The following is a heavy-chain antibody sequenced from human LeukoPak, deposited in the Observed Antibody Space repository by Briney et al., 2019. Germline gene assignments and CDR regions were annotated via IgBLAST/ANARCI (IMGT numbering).Heavy chain of an antibody. CDR1: GYTFTSYG. CDR3: ARGYCSGGSCSSFDY. J-gene: IGHJ4*02. CDR2: ISAYIGNT. V-gene: IGHV1-18*01. Sequence: GASVKVSCKASGYTFTSYGISWVRQAPGQGLECMGWISAYIGNTNYAQKLQGRVTMTTDTSTSTPYMELSRLRSDDTAVYYCARGYCSGGSCSSFDYWGQGTLVTVSS. D-gene: IGHD2-15*01.